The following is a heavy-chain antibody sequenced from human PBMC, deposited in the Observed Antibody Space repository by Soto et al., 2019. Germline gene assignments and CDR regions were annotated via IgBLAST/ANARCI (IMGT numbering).Heavy chain of an antibody. CDR2: LSSSSSTI. J-gene: IGHJ3*01. Sequence: EVQLVESGGGLVQPGGSLRLSCAASGFTFSSYSMNWVRQAPGKGLEWVSYLSSSSSTIYYAVSVKGRFTISRDNAKNSLYMQMNSLRAEDTAVYYCARDPGIFKEGGQGTMVTVSS. CDR1: GFTFSSYS. D-gene: IGHD2-15*01. V-gene: IGHV3-48*01. CDR3: ARDPGIFKE.